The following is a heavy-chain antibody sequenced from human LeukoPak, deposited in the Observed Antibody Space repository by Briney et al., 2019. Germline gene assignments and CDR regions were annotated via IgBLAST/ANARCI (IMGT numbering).Heavy chain of an antibody. D-gene: IGHD2-2*01. CDR3: ARVPYCSSTSCCRGYFDY. J-gene: IGHJ4*02. CDR2: ISAYNGNT. CDR1: GYTFTSYG. V-gene: IGHV1-18*01. Sequence: ASVKVSCKASGYTFTSYGISWVRQAPGQGLEWMGWISAYNGNTNYAQKLQGRVTMTTDTSTSTAYMELRSLRSDDTAVYYCARVPYCSSTSCCRGYFDYWGQGTLVTVSS.